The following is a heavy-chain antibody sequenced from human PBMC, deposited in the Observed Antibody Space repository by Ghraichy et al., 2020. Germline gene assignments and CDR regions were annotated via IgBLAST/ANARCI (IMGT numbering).Heavy chain of an antibody. CDR1: GFSLSTSGMC. J-gene: IGHJ6*03. Sequence: SGPTLVKPTQTLTLTCTFSGFSLSTSGMCVSWIRQPPGKALEWLARIDWDDDKYYSTSLKTRLTISKDTSKNQVVLTMTNMDPVDTATYYCARIRSQATGTTELYYYYYYMDVWGKGTTVTVSS. CDR2: IDWDDDK. D-gene: IGHD1-7*01. V-gene: IGHV2-70*11. CDR3: ARIRSQATGTTELYYYYYYMDV.